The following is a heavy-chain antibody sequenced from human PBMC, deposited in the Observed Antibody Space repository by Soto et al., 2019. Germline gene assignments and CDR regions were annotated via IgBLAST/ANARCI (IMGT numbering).Heavy chain of an antibody. Sequence: EVHLVESGGGLVQPGGSLRLSCAVSGFTFSTYSMNWVRQAPGKGLEWVSYISSSSNTIYYADSVKGRFTISRDNAKNSLYLQMNSLKDEDTAVYYCARAKYSENYRYYYYGMDVWGQGTTVTVSS. CDR2: ISSSSNTI. V-gene: IGHV3-48*02. CDR3: ARAKYSENYRYYYYGMDV. CDR1: GFTFSTYS. D-gene: IGHD1-26*01. J-gene: IGHJ6*02.